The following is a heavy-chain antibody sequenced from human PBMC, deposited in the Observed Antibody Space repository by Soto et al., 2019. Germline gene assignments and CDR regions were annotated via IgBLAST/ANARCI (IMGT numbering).Heavy chain of an antibody. CDR3: ARDRPDSSGWYLGVDYYYYGMDV. J-gene: IGHJ6*02. V-gene: IGHV3-11*01. CDR2: ISSSGSTI. Sequence: GGSLRLSCAASGFTFSDYYMSWIRQAPGKGLEWVSYISSSGSTIYYADSVKGRFTISRDNAKNSLYLQMNSLRAEDTAVYYCARDRPDSSGWYLGVDYYYYGMDVWGQGTMVTVSS. CDR1: GFTFSDYY. D-gene: IGHD6-19*01.